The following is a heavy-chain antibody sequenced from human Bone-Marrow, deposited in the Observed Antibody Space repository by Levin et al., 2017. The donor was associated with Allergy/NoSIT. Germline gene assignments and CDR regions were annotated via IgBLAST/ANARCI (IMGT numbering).Heavy chain of an antibody. V-gene: IGHV3-66*01. D-gene: IGHD6-19*01. CDR2: IHSGGST. CDR1: GFTVSTSY. Sequence: GGSLRLSCAASGFTVSTSYKSWVRQAPGKGLEWVSLIHSGGSTYYADSLKGRFTISTDSSQNSLHLQMNDLRPGDTAMYYCARGSQWLVRDFDYWGQGTLVTVSS. J-gene: IGHJ4*02. CDR3: ARGSQWLVRDFDY.